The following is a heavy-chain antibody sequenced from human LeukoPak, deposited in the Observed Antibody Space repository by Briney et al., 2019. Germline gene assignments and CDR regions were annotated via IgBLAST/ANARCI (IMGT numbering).Heavy chain of an antibody. V-gene: IGHV4-39*07. CDR3: ASRVGVLRYFDWLSPHYMDV. CDR2: INHSGST. Sequence: PSETLSLTCTVSGGSISSSSYYWGWIRQPPGKGLEWIGEINHSGSTNYNPSLKSRVTISVDTSKNQFSLKLSSVTAADTAVYYCASRVGVLRYFDWLSPHYMDVWGKGTTVTVSS. J-gene: IGHJ6*03. CDR1: GGSISSSSYY. D-gene: IGHD3-9*01.